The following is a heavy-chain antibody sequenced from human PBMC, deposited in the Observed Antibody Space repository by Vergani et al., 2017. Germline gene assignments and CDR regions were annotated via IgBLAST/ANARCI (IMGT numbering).Heavy chain of an antibody. CDR3: ATLEPLATLIDY. D-gene: IGHD1-14*01. V-gene: IGHV3-23*01. CDR2: ISGSGGRT. CDR1: GFTFSSYA. J-gene: IGHJ4*02. Sequence: EVQLLESGGGLVQPGGSLRLSCAASGFTFSSYAMSWVRQAPGKGLEWVSAISGSGGRTYYADSVKGRFTISRDNSKDTLYLQMNSLRAEDTAVYYCATLEPLATLIDYWGQGTLVTVSS.